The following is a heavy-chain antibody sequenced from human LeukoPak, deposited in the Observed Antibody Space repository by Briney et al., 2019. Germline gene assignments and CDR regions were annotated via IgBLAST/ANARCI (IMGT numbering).Heavy chain of an antibody. J-gene: IGHJ6*04. V-gene: IGHV1-69*06. Sequence: SVKVSCKASGVTFSSYAINWVRLAPSQGLEWMGGIIPIFGTANYAQKFQGRVTITADKSTSTAYMELSSLRSEDTAVYYCARDLKSDRDDYYYGMDVWGKGTRVTVSS. CDR1: GVTFSSYA. CDR2: IIPIFGTA. CDR3: ARDLKSDRDDYYYGMDV. D-gene: IGHD2-21*02.